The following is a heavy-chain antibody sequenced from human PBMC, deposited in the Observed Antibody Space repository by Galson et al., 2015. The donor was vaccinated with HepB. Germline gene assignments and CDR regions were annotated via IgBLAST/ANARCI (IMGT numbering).Heavy chain of an antibody. Sequence: SLRLSCAASGFTFSSYAMHWVRQAPGKGLEWVAVISYDGSNKYYADSVKGRFTISRDNSKNTLYLQMNSLRAEDTAVYYCARDFLTDTMVRGMDVWGQGTTVTVSS. CDR2: ISYDGSNK. D-gene: IGHD3-10*01. CDR1: GFTFSSYA. J-gene: IGHJ6*02. V-gene: IGHV3-30*04. CDR3: ARDFLTDTMVRGMDV.